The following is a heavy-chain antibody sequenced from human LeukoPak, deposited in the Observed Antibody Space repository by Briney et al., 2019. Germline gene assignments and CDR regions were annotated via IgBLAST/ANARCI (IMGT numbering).Heavy chain of an antibody. V-gene: IGHV1-8*01. CDR2: MNPNSGNT. Sequence: ASVKVSCKASGYTFTSYDINWVRQATGQGPEWMGWMNPNSGNTGYAQKFQGRVTMTRNTSISTAYMELSSLRSEDAAVYYCARRNTGVAAGLDCWGQGTLVTVSS. J-gene: IGHJ4*02. D-gene: IGHD6-19*01. CDR3: ARRNTGVAAGLDC. CDR1: GYTFTSYD.